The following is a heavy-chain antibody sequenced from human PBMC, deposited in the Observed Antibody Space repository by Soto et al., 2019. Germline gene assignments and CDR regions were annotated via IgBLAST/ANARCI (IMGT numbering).Heavy chain of an antibody. V-gene: IGHV6-1*01. Sequence: SGTLSLPCAISGDSVSSTSTGWSWIRQSPSRGLEWLGRTYYRSKWYSDYAVSVKSRITINPDTSKNQFSLQLNSVTPEDTAVYYCARGSYYSGWVWGQGTLVTVSS. CDR2: TYYRSKWYS. CDR1: GDSVSSTSTG. D-gene: IGHD6-19*01. J-gene: IGHJ4*02. CDR3: ARGSYYSGWV.